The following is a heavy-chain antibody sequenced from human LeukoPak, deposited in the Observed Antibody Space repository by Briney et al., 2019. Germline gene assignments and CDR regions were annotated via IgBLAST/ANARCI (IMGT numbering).Heavy chain of an antibody. Sequence: GGSLRLSCAASGYTFSRYSMSWVRQAPGKGLEWVSSIYPNGNTIYYADSVRGRFTISRDNSKNTLYLQMNSLRAEDTAVYYCAKDLIPLADGYNAPFDYWGQGTLVTVSS. J-gene: IGHJ4*02. V-gene: IGHV3-23*01. CDR2: IYPNGNTI. D-gene: IGHD5-24*01. CDR1: GYTFSRYS. CDR3: AKDLIPLADGYNAPFDY.